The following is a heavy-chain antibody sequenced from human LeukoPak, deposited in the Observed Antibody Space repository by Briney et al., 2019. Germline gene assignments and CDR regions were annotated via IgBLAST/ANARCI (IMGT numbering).Heavy chain of an antibody. CDR1: GFTFSGYG. CDR2: IWYDGSNK. J-gene: IGHJ6*02. Sequence: PGRSLRLSCAASGFTFSGYGMHWVRQAPGKGLEWVAVIWYDGSNKYYADSVKGRFTISRDNSKNTLYLQMNSLRAEDTAVYYCARAPLHSYGKNYYGMDVWGQGTTVTVSS. D-gene: IGHD5-18*01. CDR3: ARAPLHSYGKNYYGMDV. V-gene: IGHV3-33*01.